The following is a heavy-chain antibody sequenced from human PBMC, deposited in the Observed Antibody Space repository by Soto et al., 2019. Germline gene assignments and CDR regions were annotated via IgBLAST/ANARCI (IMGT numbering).Heavy chain of an antibody. CDR1: GFTFSSYA. CDR3: AKLHRGVSGSPDC. CDR2: ISGSGGSI. V-gene: IGHV3-23*01. D-gene: IGHD3-10*01. Sequence: GGSLRLSCTASGFTFSSYAMSWVRQAPGKGLEWVSLISGSGGSIYYADFLKGRFTISRDNSNNTVFLQMNSLGAEDTAVYYCAKLHRGVSGSPDCWGQGTLVTVSS. J-gene: IGHJ4*02.